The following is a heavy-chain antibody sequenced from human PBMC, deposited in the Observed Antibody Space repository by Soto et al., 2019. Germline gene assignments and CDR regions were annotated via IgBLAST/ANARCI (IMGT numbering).Heavy chain of an antibody. CDR2: INAGNGNT. CDR3: ARSGGPARTSRDWFDP. V-gene: IGHV1-3*05. Sequence: QVQLVQSGAEEKKPGASVKVSCKASGYTFTSYAMHWVRQAPGQRLEWMGWINAGNGNTKYSQKFQGRVTITRDTTASPAYMELSSLRSEDTAVYYCARSGGPARTSRDWFDPWGQGTLVTVSS. J-gene: IGHJ5*02. CDR1: GYTFTSYA. D-gene: IGHD2-15*01.